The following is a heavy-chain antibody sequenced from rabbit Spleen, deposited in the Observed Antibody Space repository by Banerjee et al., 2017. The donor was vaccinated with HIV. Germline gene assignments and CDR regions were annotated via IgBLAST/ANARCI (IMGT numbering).Heavy chain of an antibody. CDR2: IDPVFGST. V-gene: IGHV1S7*01. J-gene: IGHJ4*01. CDR1: GFSFSFNSY. D-gene: IGHD3-1*01. Sequence: RLEESGGDLVKSGASLTLTCTASGFSFSFNSYMCWVRQAPGKGLEWIGYIDPVFGSTYYATWVNGRFTISSHNAQNTLYLQLNSLTAADTATYFCVRDPWHFKLWGQGTLVTVS. CDR3: VRDPWHFKL.